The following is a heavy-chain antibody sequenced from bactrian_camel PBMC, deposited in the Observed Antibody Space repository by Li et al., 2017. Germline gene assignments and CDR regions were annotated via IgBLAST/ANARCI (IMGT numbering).Heavy chain of an antibody. V-gene: IGHV3S26*01. CDR1: GYTFNTYS. D-gene: IGHD1*01. CDR3: AADLRWSKWIRCTAGLADDFGY. J-gene: IGHJ6*01. CDR2: IDNEGRT. Sequence: HVQLVESGGGSALAGGSVRLSCAASGYTFNTYSWFRQAPGQEREGVAAIDNEGRTSYPDSVKGRFTISLDKAKNTLYLQMNSLKAEDSAMYYCAADLRWSKWIRCTAGLADDFGYWGQGTQVTVS.